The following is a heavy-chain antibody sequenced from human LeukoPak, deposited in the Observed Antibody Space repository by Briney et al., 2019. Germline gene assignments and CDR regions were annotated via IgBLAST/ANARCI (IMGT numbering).Heavy chain of an antibody. J-gene: IGHJ5*02. D-gene: IGHD4-17*01. CDR3: ARVTSVTRSPWSWGPKRIRQEVNWFDP. CDR1: GYTFSDYH. Sequence: ASVKVSCKASGYTFSDYHITWVRQAPGLGLGWLGWISPYDGNKNYAQKFQGRVSMTTDRSTRTAYMDLRSLGPDDTAMYYCARVTSVTRSPWSWGPKRIRQEVNWFDPWGQGTLVIVSS. V-gene: IGHV1-18*01. CDR2: ISPYDGNK.